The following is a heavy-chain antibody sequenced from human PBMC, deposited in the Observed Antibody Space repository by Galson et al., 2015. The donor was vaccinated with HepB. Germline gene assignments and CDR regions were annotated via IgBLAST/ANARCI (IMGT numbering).Heavy chain of an antibody. CDR3: ARAYYDILTGRMYYFDY. CDR1: GCTFTSYG. D-gene: IGHD3-9*01. CDR2: ISAYNGNT. V-gene: IGHV1-18*01. J-gene: IGHJ4*02. Sequence: SVKVSCKASGCTFTSYGISWVRQAPGQGLEWMGWISAYNGNTNYAQKLQGRVTMTTDTSTSTAYMELRSLRSDDAAVYYCARAYYDILTGRMYYFDYWGQGTLVTVSS.